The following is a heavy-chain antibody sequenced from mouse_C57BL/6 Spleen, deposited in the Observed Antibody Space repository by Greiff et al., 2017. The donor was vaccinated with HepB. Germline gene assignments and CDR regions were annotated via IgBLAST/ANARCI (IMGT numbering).Heavy chain of an antibody. CDR1: GYSFTDYN. CDR3: AREGDGFLTLYFDV. J-gene: IGHJ1*03. CDR2: INPGSGGT. Sequence: EVQLQQSGPELVKPGASVKISCKASGYSFTDYNMNWVKQSNGKSLEWIGVINPGSGGTNYNEKFKGKATLTADKSSSTAYMQLSSLTSEDSAVYFCAREGDGFLTLYFDVWGTGTTVTISS. D-gene: IGHD2-3*01. V-gene: IGHV1-39*01.